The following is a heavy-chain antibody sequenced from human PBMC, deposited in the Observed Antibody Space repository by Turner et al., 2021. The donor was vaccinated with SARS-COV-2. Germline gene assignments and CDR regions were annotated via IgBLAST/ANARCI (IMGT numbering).Heavy chain of an antibody. CDR2: RYYIGNT. J-gene: IGHJ4*02. V-gene: IGHV4-39*01. CDR3: VRVSESVGLCSGGYGPYFPN. CDR1: GDSINRKTSS. D-gene: IGHD6-19*01. Sequence: QLRFQESGPGLVKPSATLSLTCTVSGDSINRKTSSWGWIRQTPGKGLAGFGSRYYIGNTYDQPSHNSRGTRSVETSNNQFSMKLASVTDADTAVYFCVRVSESVGLCSGGYGPYFPNWGQGILVTVS.